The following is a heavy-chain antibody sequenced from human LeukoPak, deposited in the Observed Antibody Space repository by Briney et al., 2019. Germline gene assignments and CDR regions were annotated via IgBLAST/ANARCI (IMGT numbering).Heavy chain of an antibody. V-gene: IGHV3-21*06. J-gene: IGHJ4*02. D-gene: IGHD3-16*01. CDR3: AGDFTGGEYFDS. CDR2: ISPSRTYI. CDR1: GFTFSSYK. Sequence: GGSLRLSRAASGFTFSSYKMTWVRQAPGKGLEGVASISPSRTYIYYGDSLQGRVTVSRDNAKSLLFLHMSSLRPDDTAVHYCAGDFTGGEYFDSWGQGALVSVSS.